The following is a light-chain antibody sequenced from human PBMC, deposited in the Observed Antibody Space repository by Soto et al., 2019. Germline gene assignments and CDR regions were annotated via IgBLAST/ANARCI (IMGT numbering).Light chain of an antibody. V-gene: IGKV2-28*01. CDR1: QSLLHSDGYTY. Sequence: DIVMTQSPLSLHVTPGEPASISCRSSQSLLHSDGYTYMDWYLQKPGQSPQVLIYLTFNRASGVPDRFSGSGSGTDFTLKISRVEAEDAGVYYCMQALQTPYTFGKGTKLEIK. CDR2: LTF. CDR3: MQALQTPYT. J-gene: IGKJ2*01.